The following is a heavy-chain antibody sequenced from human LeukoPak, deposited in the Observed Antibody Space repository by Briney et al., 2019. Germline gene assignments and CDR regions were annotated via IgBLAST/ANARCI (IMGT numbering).Heavy chain of an antibody. CDR3: ASRPFEATVVPWDFY. Sequence: GKSLQISCQGSGYNFNTYWVAWVRQLPGKGLEWMGIIRPMNSDVRYSPSFQGQVAISADRSINTAYLQWSSLTASDTAMYYCASRPFEATVVPWDFYWGQGTQVTVSS. CDR1: GYNFNTYW. J-gene: IGHJ4*02. CDR2: IRPMNSDV. D-gene: IGHD4-23*01. V-gene: IGHV5-51*01.